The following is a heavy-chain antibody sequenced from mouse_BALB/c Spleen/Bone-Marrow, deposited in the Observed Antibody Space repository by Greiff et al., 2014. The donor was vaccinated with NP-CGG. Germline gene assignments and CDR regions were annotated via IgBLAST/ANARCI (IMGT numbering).Heavy chain of an antibody. CDR3: HYFGSDYYVMDY. Sequence: QVQLKESGAEMVRPGSSVKISCKASGYAFSNNWMNWMKQRPGKGLEWIGQIYPGDGDTNYNGKFKGKATLTADKSSSIAYMQLISLTSEDSAVYFCHYFGSDYYVMDYWGQGTSVTVSS. CDR1: GYAFSNNW. D-gene: IGHD1-1*01. CDR2: IYPGDGDT. J-gene: IGHJ4*01. V-gene: IGHV1-80*01.